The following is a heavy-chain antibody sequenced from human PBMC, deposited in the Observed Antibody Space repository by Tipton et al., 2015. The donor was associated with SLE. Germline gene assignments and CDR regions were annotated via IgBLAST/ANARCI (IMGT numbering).Heavy chain of an antibody. Sequence: TLSLTCTVSGGSISSSSYYWGWIRQPPGKGLEWIVSIYYSGRTYYNPSLKSRVTISVDTSKNQFSLNLRSVTAADTALYYCAKEKPGSGLDPWGQGTLVAVSS. CDR3: AKEKPGSGLDP. CDR1: GGSISSSSYY. J-gene: IGHJ5*02. D-gene: IGHD3-3*01. CDR2: IYYSGRT. V-gene: IGHV4-39*07.